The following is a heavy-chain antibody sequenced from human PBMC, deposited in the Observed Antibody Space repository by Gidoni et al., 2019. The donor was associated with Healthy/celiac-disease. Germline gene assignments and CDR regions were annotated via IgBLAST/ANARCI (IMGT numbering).Heavy chain of an antibody. CDR2: ISSSSSDI. CDR3: ARVSSIVVVTGGGADY. Sequence: EVQLVESGGGLVTPGGSLRLSCHASGLTFSTHSMNWVRQAPGKGLEWVSSISSSSSDIYYADSVKGRFTISRDNAKNSLYLQMNSLRAEDTAVYYCARVSSIVVVTGGGADYWGQGTLVTVSS. J-gene: IGHJ4*02. V-gene: IGHV3-21*01. CDR1: GLTFSTHS. D-gene: IGHD2-21*02.